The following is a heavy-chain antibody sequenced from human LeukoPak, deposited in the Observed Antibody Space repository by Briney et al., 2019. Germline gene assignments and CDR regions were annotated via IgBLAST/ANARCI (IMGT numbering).Heavy chain of an antibody. CDR3: ATEGYSSSWAYAFDI. CDR1: GYTLTELS. V-gene: IGHV1-24*01. CDR2: FDPEDGET. Sequence: GASVKVSCKVSGYTLTELSMHWVRQAPGKGLEWMGGFDPEDGETIYAQKFQGRVTMTEDTSTDTAYMELSGLRSEDTAVYYCATEGYSSSWAYAFDIWGQGTMVTVSS. J-gene: IGHJ3*02. D-gene: IGHD6-13*01.